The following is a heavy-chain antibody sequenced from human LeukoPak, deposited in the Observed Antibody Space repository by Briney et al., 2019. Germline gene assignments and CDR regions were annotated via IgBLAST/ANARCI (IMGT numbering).Heavy chain of an antibody. J-gene: IGHJ5*02. CDR3: ARAVVAVAARGGWFDP. CDR1: GGSISSYY. CDR2: IYYSGST. V-gene: IGHV4-59*01. D-gene: IGHD2-15*01. Sequence: SETLSLTCTVSGGSISSYYWSWIRQPPGKGMEWIGYIYYSGSTNYNPSLKSRVTISVDTSKNQFSLKLSSVTAADTAVYYCARAVVAVAARGGWFDPWGQGTLVTVSS.